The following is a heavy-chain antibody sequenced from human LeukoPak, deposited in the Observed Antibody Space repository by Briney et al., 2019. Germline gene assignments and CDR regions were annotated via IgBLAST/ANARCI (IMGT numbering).Heavy chain of an antibody. V-gene: IGHV4-59*08. CDR1: GGSISGYY. Sequence: SETLSLTCTVSGGSISGYYWSWIRQPPGKGLEWIGYIYYSGSTNYNPSLKSRVTVSVDTSKNQFSLKLSSVTAADTAVYYCASRVGSYYYGMDVWGQGTTVTVSS. D-gene: IGHD3-10*01. J-gene: IGHJ6*02. CDR3: ASRVGSYYYGMDV. CDR2: IYYSGST.